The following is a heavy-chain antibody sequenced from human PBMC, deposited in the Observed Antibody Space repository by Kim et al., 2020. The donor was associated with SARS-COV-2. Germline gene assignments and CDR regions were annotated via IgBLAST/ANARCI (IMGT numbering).Heavy chain of an antibody. V-gene: IGHV3-9*01. D-gene: IGHD3-10*01. CDR1: GFTFGNYA. J-gene: IGHJ4*02. CDR3: ARDSRWSYCPYAFDY. CDR2: ISCNSGSI. Sequence: GGSLRLSCAASGFTFGNYAMHWVRQAPGKGLEWVSGISCNSGSIDYADSVKGRFTISRDNAKNSLYLQMNSLRAEDTAVYYCARDSRWSYCPYAFDYWGQGTLVTVSS.